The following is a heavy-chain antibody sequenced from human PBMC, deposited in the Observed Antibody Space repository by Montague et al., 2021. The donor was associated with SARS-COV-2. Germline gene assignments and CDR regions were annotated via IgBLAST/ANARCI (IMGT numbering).Heavy chain of an antibody. CDR2: IYHTGTT. Sequence: SETLSLTCSVSGGSLRHSYWTWIRQAPERGLEWIGYIYHTGTTKYNPALQSRLTISVDTAKNQFFLSLTSVTAADTAVYYCARVGSTALRGVIKTSGYYALDVWGHGTPVRVSS. V-gene: IGHV4-4*09. J-gene: IGHJ6*02. D-gene: IGHD3-10*01. CDR3: ARVGSTALRGVIKTSGYYALDV. CDR1: GGSLRHSY.